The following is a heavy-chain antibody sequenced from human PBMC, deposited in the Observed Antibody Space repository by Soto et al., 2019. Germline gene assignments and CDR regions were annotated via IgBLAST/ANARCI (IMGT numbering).Heavy chain of an antibody. D-gene: IGHD2-21*01. CDR2: SRNKANSYTT. CDR1: GFTFSDHY. CDR3: ARNVFSASDI. Sequence: EVQLVESGGGLVQPGGSLRLSCAASGFTFSDHYIDWVRQAPGKGLEWVGRSRNKANSYTTEYAASVKGRFTISRDESQNSLYLQMNSVKTEDTAVYYCARNVFSASDIWGQGTMVTVSS. J-gene: IGHJ3*02. V-gene: IGHV3-72*01.